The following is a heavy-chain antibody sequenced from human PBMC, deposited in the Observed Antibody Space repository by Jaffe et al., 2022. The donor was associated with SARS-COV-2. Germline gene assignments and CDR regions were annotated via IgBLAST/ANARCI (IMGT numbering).Heavy chain of an antibody. D-gene: IGHD6-19*01. J-gene: IGHJ4*02. V-gene: IGHV3-30*18. Sequence: QVQLVESGGGVVQPGRSLRLSCAASGFTFSSYGMHWVRQAPGKGLEWVAVISYDGSNKYYADSVKGRFTISRDNSKNTLYLQMNSLRAEDTAVYYCAKAPLVAGTGLDYWGQGTLVTVSS. CDR3: AKAPLVAGTGLDY. CDR1: GFTFSSYG. CDR2: ISYDGSNK.